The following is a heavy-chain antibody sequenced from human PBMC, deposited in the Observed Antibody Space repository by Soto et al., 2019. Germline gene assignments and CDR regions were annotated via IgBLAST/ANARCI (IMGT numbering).Heavy chain of an antibody. J-gene: IGHJ4*02. CDR3: AKDSAVQGGSSQVDY. V-gene: IGHV3-23*01. Sequence: PGGSLRLSCAASGFTFSSYAMSWVRQAPGKGLEWVSAISGSGGSTYYADSVKGRFTISRDNSKNTLYLQMNSLRAEDTAVYYCAKDSAVQGGSSQVDYWGQGTLVTVSS. CDR2: ISGSGGST. CDR1: GFTFSSYA. D-gene: IGHD2-15*01.